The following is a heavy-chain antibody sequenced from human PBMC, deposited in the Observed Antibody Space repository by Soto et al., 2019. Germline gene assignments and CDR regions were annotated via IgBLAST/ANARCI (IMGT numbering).Heavy chain of an antibody. CDR3: AKYASIAVPH. D-gene: IGHD6-19*01. V-gene: IGHV3-23*01. CDR1: GLAFSCYA. Sequence: GVLTLTCAASGLAFSCYAMSGVRQAQGKGLEWVSAISGSGGSTYYADSVKGRFTISRDNSKNTLYLQMNSLRAEDTAVYYCAKYASIAVPHWGQGTLVTVSS. J-gene: IGHJ4*02. CDR2: ISGSGGST.